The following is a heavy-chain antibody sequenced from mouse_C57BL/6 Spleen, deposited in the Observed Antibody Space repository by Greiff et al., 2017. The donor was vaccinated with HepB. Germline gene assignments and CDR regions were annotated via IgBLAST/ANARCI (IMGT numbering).Heavy chain of an antibody. Sequence: QVQLQQPGAELVMPGASVKLSCKASGYTFTSYWMHWVKQRPGQGLEWIGEIDPSDSYTNYNQKFKGKSTLTVDKSSSTAYMQLSSLTSEDSAVYYCARWRIDYAMDYWGQGTSVTVSS. CDR2: IDPSDSYT. V-gene: IGHV1-69*01. CDR3: ARWRIDYAMDY. CDR1: GYTFTSYW. J-gene: IGHJ4*01.